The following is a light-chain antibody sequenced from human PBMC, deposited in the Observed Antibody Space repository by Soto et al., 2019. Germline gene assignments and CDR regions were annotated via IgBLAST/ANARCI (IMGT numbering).Light chain of an antibody. Sequence: AIQLTQSPSSLSASVGDRVTITCRASQGISSALAWYQQKPGKAPKLLIYDASSLESEVPSRFSGSGSGTDFTLTISSLQPEDFATYYCQQFNSYPDMYTFSQGTKLEIK. V-gene: IGKV1-13*02. CDR3: QQFNSYPDMYT. CDR2: DAS. CDR1: QGISSA. J-gene: IGKJ2*01.